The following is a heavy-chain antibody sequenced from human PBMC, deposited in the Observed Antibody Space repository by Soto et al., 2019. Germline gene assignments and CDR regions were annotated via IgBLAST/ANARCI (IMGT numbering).Heavy chain of an antibody. CDR2: IKSKTDGGTT. CDR3: TTDQAYDFWSGYYSYFDY. D-gene: IGHD3-3*01. Sequence: GGSLRLSCAASRFTFSNAWMSWVRQAPGKGLEWAGRIKSKTDGGTTDYAAPVKGRFTISRDDSKNTLYLQMNSLKTEDTAVYYCTTDQAYDFWSGYYSYFDYWGQGTLVTVSS. CDR1: RFTFSNAW. J-gene: IGHJ4*02. V-gene: IGHV3-15*01.